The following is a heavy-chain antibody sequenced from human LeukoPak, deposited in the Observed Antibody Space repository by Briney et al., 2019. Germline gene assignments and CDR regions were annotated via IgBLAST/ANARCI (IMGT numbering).Heavy chain of an antibody. CDR2: IYYSGST. CDR1: GGSISSSSYY. D-gene: IGHD1-26*01. Sequence: SGTLSLTCAVSGGSISSSSYYWGWIRQPPGKGLEWIGSIYYSGSTYYNPSPKSRVTISVDTSKNQFSLKLSSVTAADTAVYYCASGVVGATVGWYFDYWGQGTLVTVSS. CDR3: ASGVVGATVGWYFDY. V-gene: IGHV4-39*07. J-gene: IGHJ4*02.